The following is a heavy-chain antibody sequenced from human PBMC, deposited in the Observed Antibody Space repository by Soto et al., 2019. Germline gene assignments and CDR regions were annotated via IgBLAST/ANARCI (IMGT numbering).Heavy chain of an antibody. J-gene: IGHJ6*02. D-gene: IGHD1-1*01. V-gene: IGHV5-51*01. CDR2: IYPGDSDT. CDR3: ASSRIQLEPYGMDV. Sequence: GVSLKISCKGSGYSFTSYWIVLARQMPGKGLEWMGIIYPGDSDTRYSPSFQGQVTISADKSISTAYVQWSSLTASDTAVYYCASSRIQLEPYGMDVWGQGTTVTVSS. CDR1: GYSFTSYW.